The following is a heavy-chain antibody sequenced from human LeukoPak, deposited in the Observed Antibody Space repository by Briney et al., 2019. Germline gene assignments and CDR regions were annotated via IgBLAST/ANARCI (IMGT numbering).Heavy chain of an antibody. CDR1: GDSFSNSSYY. D-gene: IGHD2-2*01. V-gene: IGHV4-30-4*08. Sequence: PSETLSLTCTVSGDSFSNSSYYWGWIRQPPGKGLEWIGYIYYSGSTYYNPSLKSRVTISVDTSKNQFSLKLSSVTAADTAVYYCARVPLYCSSTSCSTGRWFDPWGQGTLVTVSS. CDR3: ARVPLYCSSTSCSTGRWFDP. CDR2: IYYSGST. J-gene: IGHJ5*02.